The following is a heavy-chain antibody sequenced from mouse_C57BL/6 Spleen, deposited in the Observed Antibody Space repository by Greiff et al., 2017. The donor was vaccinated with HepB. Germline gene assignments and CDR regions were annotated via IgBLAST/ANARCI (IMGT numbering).Heavy chain of an antibody. V-gene: IGHV1-81*01. CDR3: ARSGTTTVVASFDY. CDR2: IYPRSGNT. Sequence: QVQLQQSGAELARPGASVKLSCKASGYTFTSYGISCVKQRTGQGLEWIGEIYPRSGNTYYNEKFKGKATLTADKSSSTAYMELRSLTSEDSAVYFCARSGTTTVVASFDYWGQGTTLTVSS. J-gene: IGHJ2*01. CDR1: GYTFTSYG. D-gene: IGHD1-1*01.